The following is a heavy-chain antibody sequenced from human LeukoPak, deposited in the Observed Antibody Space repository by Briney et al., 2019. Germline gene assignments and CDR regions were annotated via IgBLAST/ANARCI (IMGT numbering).Heavy chain of an antibody. CDR1: GGSFSGYY. CDR3: ARASVGYSSSWYPKGWFDP. V-gene: IGHV4-34*01. D-gene: IGHD6-13*01. Sequence: PSETLSLTCAVYGGSFSGYYWSWIRQPPGKGLEWIGEINHSGSTNYNPSLKSRVTISVDTSKNQFSLKLSSVTAADTAVYYCARASVGYSSSWYPKGWFDPWGQGTLVTVSS. J-gene: IGHJ5*02. CDR2: INHSGST.